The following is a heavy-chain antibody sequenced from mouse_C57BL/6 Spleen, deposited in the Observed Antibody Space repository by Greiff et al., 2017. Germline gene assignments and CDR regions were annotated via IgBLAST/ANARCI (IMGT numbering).Heavy chain of an antibody. CDR1: GYAFSSYW. Sequence: QVQLQQSGAELVKPGASVKISCKASGYAFSSYWMNWVKQRPGKGLEWIGQIYPGDGDTNYNGKFKGKATLTADKSSSTAYMQLSSLTSKDSTVYFCARNDYDYHYYAMDYWDQRASVTVAT. D-gene: IGHD2-4*01. J-gene: IGHJ4*01. CDR2: IYPGDGDT. CDR3: ARNDYDYHYYAMDY. V-gene: IGHV1-80*01.